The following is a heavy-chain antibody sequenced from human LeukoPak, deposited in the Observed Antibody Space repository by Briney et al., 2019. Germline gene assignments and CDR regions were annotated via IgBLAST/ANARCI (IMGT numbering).Heavy chain of an antibody. V-gene: IGHV3-11*01. J-gene: IGHJ3*02. CDR2: ISDTGRTI. D-gene: IGHD5-24*01. Sequence: PGGSLRLSCAASGFSFSDYFMTWIRQAPGKGLEWVSYISDTGRTIYYADSVRGRFTISRDNAKNSLFLQMATLRAEETPVYYCARLQSPDSPLDIWGQGTMVTVSS. CDR3: ARLQSPDSPLDI. CDR1: GFSFSDYF.